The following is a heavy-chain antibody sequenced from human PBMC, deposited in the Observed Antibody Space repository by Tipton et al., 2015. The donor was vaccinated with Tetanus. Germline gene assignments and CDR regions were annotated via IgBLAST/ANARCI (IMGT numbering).Heavy chain of an antibody. Sequence: GLVKPSETLSLTCAVDGGSLNNYYWAWFRQPPGKGLEWIGEIDHSGNTRYNPSLKSRLTISVDTSKDQFSLKLSSVVAADTAVYYCARGPFAYDRWGQGALVTVSS. CDR3: ARGPFAYDR. CDR1: GGSLNNYY. J-gene: IGHJ5*02. V-gene: IGHV4-34*01. CDR2: IDHSGNT.